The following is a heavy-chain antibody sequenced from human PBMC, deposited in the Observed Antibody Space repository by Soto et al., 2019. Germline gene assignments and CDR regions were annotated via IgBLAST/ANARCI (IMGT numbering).Heavy chain of an antibody. CDR3: ATLWFGEGNY. J-gene: IGHJ4*02. CDR2: IYYSGST. D-gene: IGHD3-10*01. Sequence: PSETLSLTCTVSGGSISSSSYYWGGIRQPPGKGLEWIGSIYYSGSTYYNPSLKSRVTISVDTSKNQFSLELSSVTAADTAVYYCATLWFGEGNYWGQGTLVTVSS. V-gene: IGHV4-39*01. CDR1: GGSISSSSYY.